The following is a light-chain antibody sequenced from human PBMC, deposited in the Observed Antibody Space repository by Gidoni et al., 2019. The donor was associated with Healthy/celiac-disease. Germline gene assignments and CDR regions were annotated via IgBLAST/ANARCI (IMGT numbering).Light chain of an antibody. CDR1: QSVLYSSNNKNY. Sequence: DIVMTQSPDSLAVSLGERATINCKSSQSVLYSSNNKNYLAWYQQKPGQPTKLLIYWASTREAGVPDRFSGSGSGTDFTLTISSLQAEDVAVYYCQQYYSTPPTFXQXTKLEIK. CDR3: QQYYSTPPT. V-gene: IGKV4-1*01. CDR2: WAS. J-gene: IGKJ2*01.